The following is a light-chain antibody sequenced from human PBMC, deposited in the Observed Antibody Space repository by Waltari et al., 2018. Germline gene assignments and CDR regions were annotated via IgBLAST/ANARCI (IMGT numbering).Light chain of an antibody. CDR3: QHYLRLPVA. CDR2: GAS. V-gene: IGKV3-20*01. Sequence: EIVLTQSPGTLSLSPGERAIVSCRASQSVGRTLAWYQQKPDQAPRILIYGASNRATGIPDRFIGSGSGTEFSLTISGLEPEDSAVYYCQHYLRLPVAFGQGTKVEIK. J-gene: IGKJ1*01. CDR1: QSVGRT.